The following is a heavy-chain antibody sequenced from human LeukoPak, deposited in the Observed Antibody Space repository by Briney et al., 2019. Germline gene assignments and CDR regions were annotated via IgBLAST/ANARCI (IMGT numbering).Heavy chain of an antibody. J-gene: IGHJ4*02. CDR3: ARVRGSGSYYRPYYFDY. CDR1: GGSFSGYY. D-gene: IGHD3-10*01. V-gene: IGHV4-34*01. CDR2: INHSGST. Sequence: SETLSLTCAVYGGSFSGYYWSWIRQPPGKGLEWIGEINHSGSTNYNPSLKSRVTISVDTSKNQFSLKLSSVTAADTAVYYCARVRGSGSYYRPYYFDYWGQGTLVTVSS.